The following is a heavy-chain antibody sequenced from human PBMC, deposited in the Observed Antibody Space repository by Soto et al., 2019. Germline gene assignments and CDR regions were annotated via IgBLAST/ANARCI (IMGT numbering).Heavy chain of an antibody. D-gene: IGHD3-10*01. CDR1: GFTFSSYG. V-gene: IGHV3-33*01. Sequence: HPGGSLRVSGASSGFTFSSYGMHWVGHAPGKGLDWGAVIWYDGINKYYSDSVKGRFTISRDNSKNTLYLQMNSLRAEDTAVYYCARLRVPRYYFDYWGQGTLVTVPQ. J-gene: IGHJ4*02. CDR2: IWYDGINK. CDR3: ARLRVPRYYFDY.